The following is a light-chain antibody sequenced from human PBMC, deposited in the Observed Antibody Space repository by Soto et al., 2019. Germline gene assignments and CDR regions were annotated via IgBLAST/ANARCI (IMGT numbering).Light chain of an antibody. V-gene: IGKV3-11*01. J-gene: IGKJ4*01. CDR3: QQSYSTPLT. Sequence: EIVLTQSPATLSFSPGERATLSSRASQSVSSYLAWYQQKPGQAPRLLIYDASNRATGIPARFSGSGSGTDFTLTISSLQPEDFATYYCQQSYSTPLTFGGGTKVDIK. CDR2: DAS. CDR1: QSVSSY.